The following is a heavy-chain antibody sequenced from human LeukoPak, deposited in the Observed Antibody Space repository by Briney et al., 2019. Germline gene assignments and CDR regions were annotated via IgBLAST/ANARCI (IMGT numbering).Heavy chain of an antibody. CDR1: GGSISSSSYY. J-gene: IGHJ4*02. D-gene: IGHD6-13*01. CDR2: IYYSGST. CDR3: ARGPGSSWAFDY. V-gene: IGHV4-39*07. Sequence: SETLSLTCTVSGGSISSSSYYWGWIRQPPGKGLEWIGSIYYSGSTYYNPSLKSRVTISVDTSKNQFSLKLSSVTAADTAVYYCARGPGSSWAFDYWGQGTLVTVSS.